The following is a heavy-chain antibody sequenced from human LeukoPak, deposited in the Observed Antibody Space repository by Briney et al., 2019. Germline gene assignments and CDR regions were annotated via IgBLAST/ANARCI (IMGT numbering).Heavy chain of an antibody. J-gene: IGHJ5*02. D-gene: IGHD3-16*01. CDR1: GFTFSTYA. V-gene: IGHV3-23*01. CDR2: INAGGVGT. Sequence: GGSLRLSCAASGFTFSTYAMSWVRQAPGKGLEWVAAINAGGVGTYNPNSARGRFTISRDNSKNTLYLQMNSLRADDTAVYYCAGSLREGWFDPWGQGTLVVVSS. CDR3: AGSLREGWFDP.